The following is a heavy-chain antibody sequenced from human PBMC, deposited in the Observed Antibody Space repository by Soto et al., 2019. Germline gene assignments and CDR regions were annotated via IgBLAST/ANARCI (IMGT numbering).Heavy chain of an antibody. V-gene: IGHV1-18*01. Sequence: QIHLVQSAVEVKKPGASVKVSCKTSGYTFSDYGITWVRQAPGQGLEWVGWIYGYNGHTNYAQKFQDRVTMTTDTSTNTAYMELRSLTSDDTAVYYCARDRGVLIVRTPHLGDWGQGTLVTVSS. CDR1: GYTFSDYG. CDR2: IYGYNGHT. CDR3: ARDRGVLIVRTPHLGD. D-gene: IGHD3-22*01. J-gene: IGHJ4*02.